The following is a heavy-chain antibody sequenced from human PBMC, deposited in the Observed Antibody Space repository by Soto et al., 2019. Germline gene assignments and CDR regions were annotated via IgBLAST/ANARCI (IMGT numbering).Heavy chain of an antibody. J-gene: IGHJ4*02. CDR1: GYTFTSYG. V-gene: IGHV1-18*04. CDR3: ARLGYCGGDCYSHYFDY. Sequence: ASVKVSCKASGYTFTSYGISWVRQAPGQGLEWMGWISAYNGNTNYAQKLQGRVTMTTDTSTSTAYMELRSLRSDDTAVYYCARLGYCGGDCYSHYFDYWGQGTPVTVSS. CDR2: ISAYNGNT. D-gene: IGHD2-21*02.